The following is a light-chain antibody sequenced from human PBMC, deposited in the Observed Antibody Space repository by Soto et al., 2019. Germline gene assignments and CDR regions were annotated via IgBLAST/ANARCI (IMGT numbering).Light chain of an antibody. CDR1: SSDVGGYNY. CDR3: SSYTSSSTWV. V-gene: IGLV2-14*01. CDR2: EVS. Sequence: QSVLTQPASVSGSPGQSITISCTGTSSDVGGYNYVSWYQQHPGKAPKLMIYEVSNRPSGVSNRFSGSKSGNKASLTISGLQAEDEADYYCSSYTSSSTWVFGGGTQLTVL. J-gene: IGLJ3*02.